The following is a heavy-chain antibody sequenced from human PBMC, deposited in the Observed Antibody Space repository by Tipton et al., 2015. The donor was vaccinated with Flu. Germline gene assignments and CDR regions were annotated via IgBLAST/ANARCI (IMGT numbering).Heavy chain of an antibody. D-gene: IGHD6-25*01. CDR3: ARAGGGGLAARGYFEY. Sequence: SLRLSCAASGFTFSNYAMHWVRQAPGKGLEFVSAVNSNGGTSEYANSVKGRFAISRDNSKNTLYLQMGSLRAEDMAVYYCARAGGGGLAARGYFEYWGQGTLVTVSS. V-gene: IGHV3-64*01. J-gene: IGHJ4*02. CDR2: VNSNGGTS. CDR1: GFTFSNYA.